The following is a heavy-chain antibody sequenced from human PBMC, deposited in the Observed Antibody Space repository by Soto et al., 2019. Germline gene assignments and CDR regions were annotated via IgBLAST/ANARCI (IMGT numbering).Heavy chain of an antibody. J-gene: IGHJ5*02. CDR1: GFTVNSNY. CDR3: ARAPYSSSWYTFDP. CDR2: VHSGGNT. V-gene: IGHV3-66*01. D-gene: IGHD6-13*01. Sequence: GGSLRLSCAASGFTVNSNYMSWVRQAPGNGLEWVSVVHSGGNTYYADSVKGRFTISRDISKNTLYLQMNSLRAEDTAVYYCARAPYSSSWYTFDPWGQGTLVTVSS.